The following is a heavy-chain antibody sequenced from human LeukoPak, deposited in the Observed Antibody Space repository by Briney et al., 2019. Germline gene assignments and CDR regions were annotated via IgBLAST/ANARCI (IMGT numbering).Heavy chain of an antibody. Sequence: GGSLRLSCAASGFTFSSYGMHWVRQAPGKGLEWVAVISYDGSNKYYAVSVKGRFTISRDNSKNTLYLQMNSLRAEDTAVYYCAKDIGIAAASGFDYWGQGTLVTVSS. V-gene: IGHV3-30*18. CDR3: AKDIGIAAASGFDY. D-gene: IGHD6-13*01. J-gene: IGHJ4*02. CDR2: ISYDGSNK. CDR1: GFTFSSYG.